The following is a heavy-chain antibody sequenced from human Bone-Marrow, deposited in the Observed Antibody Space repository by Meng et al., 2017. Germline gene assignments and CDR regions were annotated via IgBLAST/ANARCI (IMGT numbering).Heavy chain of an antibody. J-gene: IGHJ4*02. D-gene: IGHD5-18*01. V-gene: IGHV4-39*01. CDR2: IDYSGST. CDR3: VRHKYNYGQSPFDY. Sequence: QLQLQESGPGLVKPSETLSLTCTVSGGSISSSSYYWGWIRQPPGKALEWTGSIDYSGSTYYNPSLKSRVTISADTSKNQFSLKLSSVTAADTAVYYCVRHKYNYGQSPFDYWDQGTLVTVSS. CDR1: GGSISSSSYY.